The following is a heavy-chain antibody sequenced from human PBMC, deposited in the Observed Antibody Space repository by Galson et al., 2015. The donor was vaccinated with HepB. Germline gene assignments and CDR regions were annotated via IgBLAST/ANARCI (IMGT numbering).Heavy chain of an antibody. CDR3: VVVVAARGLN. CDR1: GYTFTGYY. D-gene: IGHD2-15*01. J-gene: IGHJ4*02. V-gene: IGHV1-2*06. Sequence: SVKVSCKASGYTFTGYYMHWVRQAPGQGLEWVGRINPNSGGINYAQKFQGRVTMTRDTSISTAYMELSRLRSDDTAVYYCVVVVAARGLNWGQGTLVTVSS. CDR2: INPNSGGI.